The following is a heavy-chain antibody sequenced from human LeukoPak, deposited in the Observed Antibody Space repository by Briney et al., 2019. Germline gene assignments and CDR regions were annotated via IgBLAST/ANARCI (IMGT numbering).Heavy chain of an antibody. Sequence: SETLSLTCTVSGGSFSGYYWSWIRQPPGKGLEWIGEINHSGSTNYNPSLKSRVTISVDTSKNQFSLKLSSVTAADTAVYYCARGGKAPALWYWGQGTLVTVSS. CDR1: GGSFSGYY. CDR2: INHSGST. V-gene: IGHV4-34*01. CDR3: ARGGKAPALWY. J-gene: IGHJ4*02. D-gene: IGHD2-2*01.